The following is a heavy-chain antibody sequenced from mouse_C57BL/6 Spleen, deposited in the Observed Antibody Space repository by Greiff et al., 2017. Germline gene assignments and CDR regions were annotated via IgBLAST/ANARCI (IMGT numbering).Heavy chain of an antibody. CDR1: GFTFSDYG. CDR3: ARGDYYGSSY. CDR2: ISSGSSTI. Sequence: EVKVVASGGGLVKPGGSLKLSCAASGFTFSDYGMHWVRQAPEKGLEWVAYISSGSSTIYYADTVKGRFTISRDNAKNTLFLQMTSLRSEDTAMYYCARGDYYGSSYWGQGTTLTVSS. J-gene: IGHJ2*01. D-gene: IGHD1-1*01. V-gene: IGHV5-17*01.